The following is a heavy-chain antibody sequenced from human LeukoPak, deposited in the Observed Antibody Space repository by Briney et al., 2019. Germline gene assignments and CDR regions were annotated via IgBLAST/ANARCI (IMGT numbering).Heavy chain of an antibody. CDR2: IIPILGIA. Sequence: ASVKVSCKASGGTFSSYAISWVRQAPGQGLEWMGRIIPILGIANYAQKFQGRVTITADKSTSTAYMELSSLRSEDTAVYYCARDLDTDPMVRGVIITGVNYWFDPWGQGTLVTVSS. D-gene: IGHD3-10*01. J-gene: IGHJ5*02. CDR3: ARDLDTDPMVRGVIITGVNYWFDP. V-gene: IGHV1-69*04. CDR1: GGTFSSYA.